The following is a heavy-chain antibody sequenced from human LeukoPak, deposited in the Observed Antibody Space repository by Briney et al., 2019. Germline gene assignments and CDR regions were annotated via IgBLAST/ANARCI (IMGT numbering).Heavy chain of an antibody. CDR3: AKIVNQKYIMASGFDS. J-gene: IGHJ5*01. D-gene: IGHD3-16*01. CDR2: ISGSGGST. Sequence: PGGSLRLSCAASGFTFSSYAMNWVRQAPGKGLDWVSAISGSGGSTYYADSVKGRFTVSRDNSKNTLYLQMNSLRAEVTAIYFCAKIVNQKYIMASGFDSWGQGTLVTVSS. V-gene: IGHV3-23*01. CDR1: GFTFSSYA.